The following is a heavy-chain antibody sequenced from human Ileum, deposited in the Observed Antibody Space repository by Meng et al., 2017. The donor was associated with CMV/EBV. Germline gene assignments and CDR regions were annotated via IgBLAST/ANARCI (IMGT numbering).Heavy chain of an antibody. CDR1: GGSISRSNYY. CDR3: ARGDRGRKDVQMVYSRGWFFDY. D-gene: IGHD2-8*01. CDR2: IYHSGST. Sequence: ESLKISCTVSGGSISRSNYYWGWIRQPPGKGLEWIGSIYHSGSTYYNPSLKSRVTISVDTYKNQFSLKLSSVTAADTAVYCCARGDRGRKDVQMVYSRGWFFDYWGQGTLVTVSS. J-gene: IGHJ4*02. V-gene: IGHV4-39*07.